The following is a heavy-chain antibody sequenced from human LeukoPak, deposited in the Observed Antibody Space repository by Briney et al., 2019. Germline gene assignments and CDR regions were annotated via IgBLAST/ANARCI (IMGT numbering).Heavy chain of an antibody. CDR2: IYYSGST. D-gene: IGHD3-22*01. J-gene: IGHJ4*02. CDR1: GGSISSYY. CDR3: ARHSNHYDSSGYYPPFFDY. Sequence: SETLSLTCTVSGGSISSYYWSWIRQPPGKGLEWIGSIYYSGSTYYNPSLKSRVTISVDTSKNQFSLKLSSVTAADTAVYYCARHSNHYDSSGYYPPFFDYWGQGTLVTVSS. V-gene: IGHV4-59*05.